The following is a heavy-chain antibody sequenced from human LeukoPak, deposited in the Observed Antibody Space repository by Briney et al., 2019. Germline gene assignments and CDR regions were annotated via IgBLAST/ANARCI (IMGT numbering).Heavy chain of an antibody. J-gene: IGHJ5*02. D-gene: IGHD3-3*01. CDR1: GFTFSDSY. CDR2: ISGSGHDI. V-gene: IGHV3-11*04. CDR3: ARGVGGYYPTKPFDP. Sequence: KPGGSLRLSCAASGFTFSDSYMTWVRQAPGKGVEWVAYISGSGHDINYSDSVKGRFTISRDNAKNSLYLQMSSLRVEDTAVYYCARGVGGYYPTKPFDPWGQGTLVTVSS.